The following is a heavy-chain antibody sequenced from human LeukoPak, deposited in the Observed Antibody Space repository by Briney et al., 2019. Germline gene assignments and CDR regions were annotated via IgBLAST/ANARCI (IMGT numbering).Heavy chain of an antibody. CDR2: ISGSGGTT. Sequence: GGSLRLSCAASGFTFSNFWMHWVRQAPGKGLEWVSAISGSGGTTYNADSVKGRFTISRDNSKNTLYLQLNSLRAEDTAVYYCAKGAGNFDWSYHDYWGQGTLVTVSS. V-gene: IGHV3-23*01. CDR1: GFTFSNFW. CDR3: AKGAGNFDWSYHDY. D-gene: IGHD3-9*01. J-gene: IGHJ4*02.